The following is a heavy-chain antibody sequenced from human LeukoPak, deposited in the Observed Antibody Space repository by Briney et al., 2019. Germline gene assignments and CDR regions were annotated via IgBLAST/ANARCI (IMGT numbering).Heavy chain of an antibody. V-gene: IGHV3-23*01. CDR2: ISGSGGST. Sequence: GGSLRLSCAASGFTFSSYAMSWVRQAPGKGLEWVSAISGSGGSTYYADSVKGRFTIPRDNSKNTLYLQMNSLRAEETAVYYCAKGSIVATVGRYYFDYWGQGTLVTVSS. D-gene: IGHD5-12*01. CDR3: AKGSIVATVGRYYFDY. CDR1: GFTFSSYA. J-gene: IGHJ4*02.